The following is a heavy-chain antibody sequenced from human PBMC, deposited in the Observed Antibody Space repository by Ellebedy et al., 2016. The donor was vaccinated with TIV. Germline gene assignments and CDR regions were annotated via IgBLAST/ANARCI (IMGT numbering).Heavy chain of an antibody. CDR1: GYTFTAYY. CDR2: MNPNSGNT. J-gene: IGHJ4*02. Sequence: ASVKVSCKASGYTFTAYYIHWVRQAPGQGLEWMGWMNPNSGNTGYAQNFQGRVTITADESTSTAYMELSSLRSEDTAVYYCARSVLGYCSGGSCYPGDYWGQGTLVTVSS. D-gene: IGHD2-15*01. V-gene: IGHV1-8*03. CDR3: ARSVLGYCSGGSCYPGDY.